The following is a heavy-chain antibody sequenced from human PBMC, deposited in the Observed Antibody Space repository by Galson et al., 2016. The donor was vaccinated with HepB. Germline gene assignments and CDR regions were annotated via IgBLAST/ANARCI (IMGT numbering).Heavy chain of an antibody. V-gene: IGHV3-23*01. CDR1: GFTFSNYA. J-gene: IGHJ6*02. Sequence: SLRLSCAASGFTFSNYAMSWVRQAPGKGLEWVSGITASGGTTYYAESVKGRFSISRDNSKNTVFVLMNSLRAEDTAVYFCAKWVGIRIEAPISQYDYGLGVWGQGTTVTVSS. D-gene: IGHD3-10*01. CDR3: AKWVGIRIEAPISQYDYGLGV. CDR2: ITASGGTT.